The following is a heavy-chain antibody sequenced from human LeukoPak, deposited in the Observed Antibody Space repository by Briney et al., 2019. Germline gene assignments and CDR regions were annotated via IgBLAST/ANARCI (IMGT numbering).Heavy chain of an antibody. CDR3: AREDIVVVPAASRNYYYYYMDV. CDR1: GFTFSSYG. V-gene: IGHV3-23*01. CDR2: ISGSGGST. J-gene: IGHJ6*03. Sequence: PGGSLRLSCAASGFTFSSYGMSWVRQAPGKRLEWVSAISGSGGSTYYADSVKGRFTISRDNSKNTLYLQMNSLRAEDTAVYYCAREDIVVVPAASRNYYYYYMDVWGKGTTVTVSS. D-gene: IGHD2-2*01.